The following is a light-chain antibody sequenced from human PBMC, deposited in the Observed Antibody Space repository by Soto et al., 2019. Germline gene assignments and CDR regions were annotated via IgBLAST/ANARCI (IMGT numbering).Light chain of an antibody. V-gene: IGLV2-14*03. J-gene: IGLJ1*01. CDR3: SSYTSSSTHV. Sequence: ALTPPASVSGSPGQSIPISCTGTSSDVGAYNFVSWYQQHPGKVPKLMIFDVSSRPSGVSDRFSGSKSGNTASLTISGLQAEDEGDYYCSSYTSSSTHVFGSGTKVTVL. CDR1: SSDVGAYNF. CDR2: DVS.